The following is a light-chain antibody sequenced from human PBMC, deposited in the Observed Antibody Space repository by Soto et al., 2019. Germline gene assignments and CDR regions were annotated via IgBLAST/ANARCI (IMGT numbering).Light chain of an antibody. CDR1: QSISSY. Sequence: DIQMTQSPSSLSASVGDRVTITCRASQSISSYLNWYQQKPGKAAKLLIYAASSLQSGVPSRFSGSGSGTDFTLSISSLQPEDFATDYCQQSYSTPLTFGGGNKVEIK. J-gene: IGKJ4*01. CDR2: AAS. CDR3: QQSYSTPLT. V-gene: IGKV1-39*01.